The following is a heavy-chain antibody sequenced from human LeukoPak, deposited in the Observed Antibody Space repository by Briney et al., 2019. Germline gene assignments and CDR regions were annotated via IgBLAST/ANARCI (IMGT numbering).Heavy chain of an antibody. D-gene: IGHD5-18*01. CDR2: ISSSSSYI. J-gene: IGHJ4*02. V-gene: IGHV3-21*01. Sequence: PGGSLRLSCAASGFTFSSYSMNWVRQAPGKGLEWVSSISSSSSYIYYADSVKGRFTISRDNAKNSLYLQMNSLRAEDTAVYYCARHHPGIQLRGRNSTTIFDYWGQGTLVTVSS. CDR1: GFTFSSYS. CDR3: ARHHPGIQLRGRNSTTIFDY.